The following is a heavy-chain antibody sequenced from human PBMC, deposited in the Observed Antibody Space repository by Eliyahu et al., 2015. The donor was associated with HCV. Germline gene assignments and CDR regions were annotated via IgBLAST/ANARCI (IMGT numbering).Heavy chain of an antibody. CDR2: IDPSDSYT. V-gene: IGHV5-10-1*01. CDR1: GXXFTSYW. D-gene: IGHD2-15*01. J-gene: IGHJ4*02. CDR3: ARRYCSGGSCYYFDY. Sequence: EVQLVQSGAEVKKPGESLRISCKGSGXXFTSYWISWVRQMPGKGLEWMGRIDPSDSYTNYSPSFQGHVTISADKSISTAYLQWSSLKASDTAMYYCARRYCSGGSCYYFDYWGQGTLVTVSS.